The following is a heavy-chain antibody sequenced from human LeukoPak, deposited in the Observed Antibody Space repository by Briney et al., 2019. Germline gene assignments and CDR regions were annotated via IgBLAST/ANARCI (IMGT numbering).Heavy chain of an antibody. CDR2: IYYSGSA. Sequence: PSQTLSLTCTVSGGSISSGDYYWSWIRQPPGKGLEWIGYIYYSGSAYYNPSLKSRVTISVDTSKNQFSLKLSSVTPEDTAVYYCARDGEAAAAGTSHDASDIWGQGTMVTVSS. J-gene: IGHJ3*02. D-gene: IGHD6-13*01. V-gene: IGHV4-30-4*08. CDR1: GGSISSGDYY. CDR3: ARDGEAAAAGTSHDASDI.